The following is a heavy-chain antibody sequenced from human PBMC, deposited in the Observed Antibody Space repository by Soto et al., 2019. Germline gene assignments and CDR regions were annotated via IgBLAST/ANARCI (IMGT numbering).Heavy chain of an antibody. Sequence: QVQLQESGPGLVKPSGTLSLTCAVSGGSVSSNNWWSWVRQSPGKGLEWMGEIYHSGSAHYNPSPKIRATISLDKSKNLFSLRLTSVTAADTAVYYCARVPGVVVSADDAFDIWGPGTRVIVSS. D-gene: IGHD2-21*02. V-gene: IGHV4-4*02. CDR1: GGSVSSNNW. J-gene: IGHJ3*02. CDR3: ARVPGVVVSADDAFDI. CDR2: IYHSGSA.